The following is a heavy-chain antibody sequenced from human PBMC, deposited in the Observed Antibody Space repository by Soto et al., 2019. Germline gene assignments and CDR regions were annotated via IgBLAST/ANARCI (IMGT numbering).Heavy chain of an antibody. CDR2: ISTYNDDT. CDR3: ARSDTYDFWSGERYFQH. V-gene: IGHV1-18*01. J-gene: IGHJ1*01. D-gene: IGHD3-3*01. CDR1: GYTFSNYG. Sequence: QVQLVQSGTEVKKPGASVKVSCKASGYTFSNYGLTWVRQAPGQGLEWMGWISTYNDDTNYAQNLQGRVTMTTDTSTSTAYMELRSLISDDTAVYYCARSDTYDFWSGERYFQHWGQGTLVTVSS.